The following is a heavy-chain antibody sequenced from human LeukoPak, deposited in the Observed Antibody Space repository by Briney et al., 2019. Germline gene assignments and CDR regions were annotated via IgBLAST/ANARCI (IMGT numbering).Heavy chain of an antibody. V-gene: IGHV4-30-4*08. J-gene: IGHJ4*02. CDR2: IYYSGIT. Sequence: SETLSLTCTVSGGSISSHYWSWIRQPPGKGLEWIGYIYYSGITYSNPSLKSRVTISVDTSKNQFSLKLSSVTAADTAVYYCARGCGGGSCYGSFDYWGQGTLVTVSS. CDR1: GGSISSHY. CDR3: ARGCGGGSCYGSFDY. D-gene: IGHD2-15*01.